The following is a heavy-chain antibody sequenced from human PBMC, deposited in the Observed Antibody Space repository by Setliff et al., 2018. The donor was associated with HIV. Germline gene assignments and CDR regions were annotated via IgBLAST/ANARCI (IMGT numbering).Heavy chain of an antibody. D-gene: IGHD5-18*01. CDR3: ARHWGYSYGIDY. J-gene: IGHJ4*02. CDR1: GGSISTYY. CDR2: VYHRGTA. Sequence: SETLSLTCSVSGGSISTYYWSWIRQPPGKGLEWIGYVYHRGTANYNPSLRSRVTISVDTSKNQFSLKLSSVTAADTAMYYCARHWGYSYGIDYWGQGIPVTVS. V-gene: IGHV4-59*08.